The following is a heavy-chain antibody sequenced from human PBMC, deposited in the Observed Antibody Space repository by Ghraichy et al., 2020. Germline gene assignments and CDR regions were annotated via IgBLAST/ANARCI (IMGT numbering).Heavy chain of an antibody. J-gene: IGHJ1*01. V-gene: IGHV3-23*01. D-gene: IGHD3-22*01. CDR1: GFTFSNYA. Sequence: GGSLRLSCAASGFTFSNYAMTWVRQAPGKGLEWVSAVSTSGGSTYYADPVKGRFTISRDNSKNTLYLQMNSLRAEDTAVYYCAKDRSTYYHDSSGYYSHWGQGTLVTVSS. CDR3: AKDRSTYYHDSSGYYSH. CDR2: VSTSGGST.